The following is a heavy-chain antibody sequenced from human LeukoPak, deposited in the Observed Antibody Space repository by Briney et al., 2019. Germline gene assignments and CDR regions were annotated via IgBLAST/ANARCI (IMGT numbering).Heavy chain of an antibody. CDR1: GFTFSSYW. CDR3: ARDPAHLYSSSPDW. Sequence: GGSLRLSCAASGFTFSSYWMSWVRQAPGKGLEWVANIKQDGSEKYYVDSVKGRFTISRDNAKNSLYLRMNSLRAEDTAVYYCARDPAHLYSSSPDWWGQGTLVTVSS. CDR2: IKQDGSEK. D-gene: IGHD6-6*01. V-gene: IGHV3-7*01. J-gene: IGHJ4*02.